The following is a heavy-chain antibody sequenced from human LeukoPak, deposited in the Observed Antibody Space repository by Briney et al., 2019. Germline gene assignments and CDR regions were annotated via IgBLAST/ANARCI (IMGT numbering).Heavy chain of an antibody. Sequence: PGGSLRLSCAASGFTFSSYGMHWVRQAPGKGLEWVAVISYDGSNKYYADSVKGRFTISRDNSKNTMYLQMNSLRAEDTAVYFCAKEVGVGANTFAYWGQGTLVTVSS. V-gene: IGHV3-30*18. CDR2: ISYDGSNK. CDR3: AKEVGVGANTFAY. CDR1: GFTFSSYG. J-gene: IGHJ4*02. D-gene: IGHD1-26*01.